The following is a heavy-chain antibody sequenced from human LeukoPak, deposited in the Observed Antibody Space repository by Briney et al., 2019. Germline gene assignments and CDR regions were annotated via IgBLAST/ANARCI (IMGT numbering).Heavy chain of an antibody. CDR2: IYTSGST. J-gene: IGHJ6*03. D-gene: IGHD3-10*01. V-gene: IGHV4-4*09. Sequence: SETLSLSCTVSGGSISCYYWSWIRQPTGKGLEWIGYIYTSGSTNYNPSLKSRVTISVDTSKNQSSLKLSSVTAADTAVYYCARQSYYYYMDVWGKGTTVTVSS. CDR3: ARQSYYYYMDV. CDR1: GGSISCYY.